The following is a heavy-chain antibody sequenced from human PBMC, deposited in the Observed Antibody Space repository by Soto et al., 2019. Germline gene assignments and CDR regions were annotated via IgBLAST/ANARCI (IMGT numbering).Heavy chain of an antibody. Sequence: PGGSLRLSCAASGFTFSSYSMNWVRQAPGKWLEWVSSISSSSSYIYYADSVKGRFTISRDNAKNSLYLQMNSLRAEDTAVYYCASLSSSSWYYYGMDVWGQGXTVTVSS. CDR3: ASLSSSSWYYYGMDV. CDR2: ISSSSSYI. CDR1: GFTFSSYS. V-gene: IGHV3-21*01. J-gene: IGHJ6*02. D-gene: IGHD6-6*01.